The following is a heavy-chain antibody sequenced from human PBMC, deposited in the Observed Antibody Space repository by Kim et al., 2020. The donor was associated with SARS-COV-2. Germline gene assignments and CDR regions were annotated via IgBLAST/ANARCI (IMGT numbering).Heavy chain of an antibody. D-gene: IGHD3-10*01. CDR3: ARVGPKRGDDY. CDR2: T. J-gene: IGHJ4*02. Sequence: TNYAQKLQGRVTMTTDTSTSTAYMELKSLKSDDTAVYYCARVGPKRGDDYWGQGTLVTVSS. V-gene: IGHV1-18*01.